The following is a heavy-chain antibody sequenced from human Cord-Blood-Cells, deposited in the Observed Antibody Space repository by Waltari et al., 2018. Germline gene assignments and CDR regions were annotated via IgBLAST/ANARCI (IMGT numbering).Heavy chain of an antibody. CDR1: GYTFPSYD. CDR3: ARWLDPGGDSSSWYLFAY. Sequence: QVQLVQSGAEVKKPGASVKVSCKASGYTFPSYDITWVRQATGQGLEWVGWMNPNRGNTGYEEKFQGRVTITRKTSISTAYMELSSLRSEDTAVYYCARWLDPGGDSSSWYLFAYWGQGTLVTVSS. V-gene: IGHV1-8*03. J-gene: IGHJ4*02. D-gene: IGHD6-13*01. CDR2: MNPNRGNT.